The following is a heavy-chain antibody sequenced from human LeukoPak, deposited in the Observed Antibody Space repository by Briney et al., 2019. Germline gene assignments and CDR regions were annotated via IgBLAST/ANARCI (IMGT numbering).Heavy chain of an antibody. CDR3: ARDQGLTTVTSCFDY. D-gene: IGHD4-17*01. CDR2: INPNSGGT. V-gene: IGHV1-2*02. Sequence: ASVKVSCKASGYTFTGYYMHWVRQAPGQGLEWMGWINPNSGGTNYAQKFQGRVTMTRDTSISTAYMELSRLRSDDTAVYYCARDQGLTTVTSCFDYWGQETLVTVSS. J-gene: IGHJ4*02. CDR1: GYTFTGYY.